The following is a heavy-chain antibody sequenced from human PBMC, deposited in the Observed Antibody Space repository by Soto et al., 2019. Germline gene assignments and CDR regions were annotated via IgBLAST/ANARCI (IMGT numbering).Heavy chain of an antibody. CDR1: GYTFTSSG. CDR2: ISAHTGSS. Sequence: ASVKVSCKASGYTFTSSGMSWVRQAPGQGLEWMGWISAHTGSSEYAQRFQGRVTMTTDRSTSTAYMELRSLSSDDTAVYYCARALFYQGSDSRGYFFDAFDFWGPGTLVTVAS. CDR3: ARALFYQGSDSRGYFFDAFDF. D-gene: IGHD3-22*01. J-gene: IGHJ3*01. V-gene: IGHV1-18*01.